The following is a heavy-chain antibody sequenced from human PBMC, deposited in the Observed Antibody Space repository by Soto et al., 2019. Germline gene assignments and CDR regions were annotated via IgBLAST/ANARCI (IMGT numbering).Heavy chain of an antibody. J-gene: IGHJ5*02. CDR1: GFVHSYYW. D-gene: IGHD4-17*01. Sequence: GGSLRLSCVASGFVHSYYWMHWVRQTPGKGLEWVSRINSDGSSSGYADSVKGRFTVSRDNAKNTLYLQVDSLRAEDTAVYYCARDNDYGAFDPWGQGTLVTVSS. CDR3: ARDNDYGAFDP. CDR2: INSDGSSS. V-gene: IGHV3-74*01.